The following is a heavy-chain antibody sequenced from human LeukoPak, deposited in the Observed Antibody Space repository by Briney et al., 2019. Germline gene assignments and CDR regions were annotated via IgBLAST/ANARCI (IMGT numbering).Heavy chain of an antibody. V-gene: IGHV4-31*03. J-gene: IGHJ5*02. CDR3: ARATGGYSYGSWFDP. D-gene: IGHD5-18*01. Sequence: SETLSLTCTVSGGSISSGGYYWSWIRQHPGKGLEGIGYIYYSGSTYHNPSFKSRVTISVDTSKNQFSLKLSSVTAADTAVYYCARATGGYSYGSWFDPWGQGTLVTVSS. CDR1: GGSISSGGYY. CDR2: IYYSGST.